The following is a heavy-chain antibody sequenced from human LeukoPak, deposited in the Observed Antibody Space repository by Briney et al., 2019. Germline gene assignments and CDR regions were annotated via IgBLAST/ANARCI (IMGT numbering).Heavy chain of an antibody. CDR3: ARDQEGFDY. J-gene: IGHJ4*02. V-gene: IGHV1-46*01. Sequence: ASVKVSCKASGYTFTSYYMHWVRQAPGQGLEWMGMIYPRDGSTSYAQKFQGRVTVTRDTSTSSVHMELSGLRSEDTAVYYCARDQEGFDYWGQGTLVTVSS. CDR2: IYPRDGST. CDR1: GYTFTSYY.